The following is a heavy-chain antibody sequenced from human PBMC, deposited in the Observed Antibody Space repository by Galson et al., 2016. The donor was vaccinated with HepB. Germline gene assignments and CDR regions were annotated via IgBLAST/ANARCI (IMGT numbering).Heavy chain of an antibody. CDR3: ARAHYGVLPLDY. J-gene: IGHJ4*02. V-gene: IGHV3-33*01. D-gene: IGHD4-17*01. CDR1: GFTFSNYG. CDR2: IYSDGSKI. Sequence: SLRLSCAASGFTFSNYGFHWARHTPAKGLEWVAFIYSDGSKICYGNSVKGRFTISRDNSKHTVYLEMNSLRAEDTAVYYCARAHYGVLPLDYWGQGTLVTVSA.